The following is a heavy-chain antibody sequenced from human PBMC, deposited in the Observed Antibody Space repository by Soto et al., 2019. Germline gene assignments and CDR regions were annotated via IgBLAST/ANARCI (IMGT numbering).Heavy chain of an antibody. D-gene: IGHD3-10*01. CDR2: IKPNSGGT. V-gene: IGHV1-2*04. CDR3: RRERLTMVRGVNSGGGGMDV. CDR1: GYTFTGYY. J-gene: IGHJ6*02. Sequence: QVQLVQSGAEVKKPGASVKVSCKASGYTFTGYYMHWVRQAPGQGLEWMGWIKPNSGGTNYAQKFQGWVTMTKETSISTSYMELGRLRSDDTAVYYCRRERLTMVRGVNSGGGGMDVWGQGTTVTVSS.